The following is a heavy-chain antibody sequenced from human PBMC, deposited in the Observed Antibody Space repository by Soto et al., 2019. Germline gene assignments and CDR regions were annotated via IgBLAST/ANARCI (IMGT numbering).Heavy chain of an antibody. CDR3: ARGEVPAAIGLFYYYYYYMDV. V-gene: IGHV4-39*01. Sequence: SETLSLTCTVSGGSISSSSYYWGWVRQPPGKGLEWIGSIYYSGNTYYNPSLKSRVTISVDTSKNQFSLQLSSVTAADTAVFYCARGEVPAAIGLFYYYYYYMDVWGKGTTVTVSS. J-gene: IGHJ6*03. D-gene: IGHD2-2*02. CDR2: IYYSGNT. CDR1: GGSISSSSYY.